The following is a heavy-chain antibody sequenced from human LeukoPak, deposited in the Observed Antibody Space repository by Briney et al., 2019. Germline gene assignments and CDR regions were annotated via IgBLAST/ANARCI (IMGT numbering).Heavy chain of an antibody. V-gene: IGHV1-24*01. J-gene: IGHJ6*02. CDR3: ATAILWSGYVYYYYGMDV. CDR2: FDPEDGET. CDR1: GYTLTELS. D-gene: IGHD3-3*01. Sequence: ASVKVSCKVSGYTLTELSMHWVRQAPGEGLEWMGGFDPEDGETIYAQKFQGRVTMTEDTSTDTAYMELSSLRSEDTAVYYCATAILWSGYVYYYYGMDVWGQGTTVTVSS.